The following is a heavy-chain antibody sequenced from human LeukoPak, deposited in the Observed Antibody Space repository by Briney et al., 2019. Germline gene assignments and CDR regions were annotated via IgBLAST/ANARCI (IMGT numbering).Heavy chain of an antibody. CDR3: ARDHNWGNEVDY. CDR1: GFTFSTYG. D-gene: IGHD7-27*01. J-gene: IGHJ4*02. Sequence: PGGSLRLSCAASGFTFSTYGMHWVRQAPGKGLEWVAVIWYDGSNKYYADSVKGRFTISRDNSKNTLYLQVNSLRADDTAVYYCARDHNWGNEVDYWGQGTLVTVSS. V-gene: IGHV3-33*01. CDR2: IWYDGSNK.